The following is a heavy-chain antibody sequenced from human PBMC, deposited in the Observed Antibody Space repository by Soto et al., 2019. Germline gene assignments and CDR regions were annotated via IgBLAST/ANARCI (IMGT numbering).Heavy chain of an antibody. V-gene: IGHV4-59*04. Sequence: SETLSLTCTVSGGSISTYYWSWIRQPPGKGLEWIGYIYNGGSTYYRPSLESRMHMSLDATRNHYSLRLTSVTAADTAVYFCARAPVGLDTISYFDYWGQGKLVTVSS. CDR2: IYNGGST. CDR3: ARAPVGLDTISYFDY. J-gene: IGHJ4*02. D-gene: IGHD3-3*01. CDR1: GGSISTYY.